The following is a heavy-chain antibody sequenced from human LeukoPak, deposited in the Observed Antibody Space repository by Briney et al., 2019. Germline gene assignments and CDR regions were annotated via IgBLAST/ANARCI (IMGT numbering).Heavy chain of an antibody. D-gene: IGHD3-16*01. Sequence: SETLSLTCAVYGGSFSGYYWSWIRQPAGKGLEWIGRIYTSGSTNYNPSLKSRVTISVDTSKNQFSLKLSSVTAADTAIYYCARESLGEVYFDYWGQGTLVTVSS. CDR3: ARESLGEVYFDY. CDR1: GGSFSGYY. J-gene: IGHJ4*02. V-gene: IGHV4-4*07. CDR2: IYTSGST.